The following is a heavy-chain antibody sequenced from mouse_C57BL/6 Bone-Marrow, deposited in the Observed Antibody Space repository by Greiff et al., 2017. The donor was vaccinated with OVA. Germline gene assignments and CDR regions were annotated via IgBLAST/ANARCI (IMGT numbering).Heavy chain of an antibody. J-gene: IGHJ3*01. D-gene: IGHD1-1*01. CDR1: GYTFSSYA. CDR2: ISAGGSYT. CDR3: ARVPFCYYAR. V-gene: IGHV5-4*03. Sequence: EVMLVESGGGLVKPGGSLKLSCAASGYTFSSYAMSWVRQTPEKRLEWVATISAGGSYTNYPDNVKGRFTLTRDNATNNLYLQMSHLKSEDTAMYYCARVPFCYYARWGQGTLVTVSA.